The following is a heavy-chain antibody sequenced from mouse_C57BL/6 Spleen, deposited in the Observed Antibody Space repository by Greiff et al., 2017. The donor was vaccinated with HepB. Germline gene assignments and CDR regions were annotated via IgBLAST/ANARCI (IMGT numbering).Heavy chain of an antibody. D-gene: IGHD2-2*01. CDR3: AREDGYDVKAMDY. CDR1: GFTFSSYA. J-gene: IGHJ4*01. CDR2: ISDGGSYT. Sequence: EVKLMESGGGLVKPGGSLKLSCAASGFTFSSYAMSWVRQTPEKRLEWVATISDGGSYTYYPDNVKGRFTISRDNAKNNLYLQMSHLKSEDTAMYYCAREDGYDVKAMDYWGQGTSVTVSS. V-gene: IGHV5-4*01.